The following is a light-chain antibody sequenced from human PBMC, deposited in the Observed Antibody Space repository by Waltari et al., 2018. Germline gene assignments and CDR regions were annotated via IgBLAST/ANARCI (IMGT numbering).Light chain of an antibody. CDR1: TLPKKY. Sequence: SFELTQPPSVSVSPGQTARITCFGDTLPKKYASWYQQKSGQAPVLVIYEAQKRHAGIPERVSGYSSGTTATLTISGAQVDDEGDYYCSSTDSSGKTFGGGTKLTVL. J-gene: IGLJ2*01. V-gene: IGLV3-10*01. CDR3: SSTDSSGKT. CDR2: EAQ.